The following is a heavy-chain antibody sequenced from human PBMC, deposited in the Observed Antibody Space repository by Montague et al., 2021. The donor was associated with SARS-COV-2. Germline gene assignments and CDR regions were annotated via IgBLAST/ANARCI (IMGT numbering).Heavy chain of an antibody. J-gene: IGHJ4*02. CDR2: IYYSGAT. CDR1: GASITSNSYY. V-gene: IGHV4-39*01. CDR3: ARQLIGSATQFDH. Sequence: SETLSLTCTVSGASITSNSYYWGWIRQPPGKGLECIGTIYYSGATYYNPSLKSRVTISVDTSKNQFSLKLTSVTAADTAVYYCARQLIGSATQFDHWGQGTLVTVSS. D-gene: IGHD2-15*01.